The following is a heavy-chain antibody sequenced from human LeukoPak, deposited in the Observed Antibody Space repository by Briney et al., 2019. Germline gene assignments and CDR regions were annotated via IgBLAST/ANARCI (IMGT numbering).Heavy chain of an antibody. CDR3: AGSYYNVFDY. D-gene: IGHD3-10*01. V-gene: IGHV3-64D*06. Sequence: GGSLRLSCSASGFTFSNFAMHWVRQAPGKGLEHISVISSNGHRTYYADSVKGRFSISRDNSKDTLYLQMSSLRVEDTAVYYCAGSYYNVFDYWGQGTLVTVSS. J-gene: IGHJ4*02. CDR1: GFTFSNFA. CDR2: ISSNGHRT.